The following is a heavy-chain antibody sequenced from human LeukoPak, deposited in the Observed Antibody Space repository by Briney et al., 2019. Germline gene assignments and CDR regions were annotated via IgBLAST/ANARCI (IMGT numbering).Heavy chain of an antibody. J-gene: IGHJ4*02. CDR1: GFTLSNYR. D-gene: IGHD6-19*01. CDR3: ARIWQWLDHRNYFDS. CDR2: INQNGSDK. V-gene: IGHV3-7*01. Sequence: PGGSLRLSCAASGFTLSNYRMSWIRQAPGKGLEWMANINQNGSDKDYLDSVKGRFTISRDNTQNSLSLHMNNVRADDTAVYYCARIWQWLDHRNYFDSGGQGTLVTVSS.